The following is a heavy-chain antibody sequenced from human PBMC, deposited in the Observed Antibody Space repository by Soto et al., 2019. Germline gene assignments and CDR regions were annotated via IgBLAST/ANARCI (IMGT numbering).Heavy chain of an antibody. CDR3: ARGPSGDKVDY. CDR1: GDSISNGYYS. V-gene: IGHV4-30-4*01. D-gene: IGHD7-27*01. Sequence: SETLSLTCTVSGDSISNGYYSWSWIRQSPEKGLEWIGHIYSGVSTYSNPSLNGRLTISIDTSKNQFSLSLSSVTAADTAVYYCARGPSGDKVDYWGQGTLVTVSS. CDR2: IYSGVST. J-gene: IGHJ4*02.